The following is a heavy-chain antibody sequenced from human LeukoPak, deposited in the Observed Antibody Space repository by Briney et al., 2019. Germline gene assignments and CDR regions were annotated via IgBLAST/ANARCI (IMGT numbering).Heavy chain of an antibody. Sequence: PSETLSLTCAVYGGSFSGYYWSWIRQPPGKGLEWIGEINHSGSTNYNPSLKSRVTISVDTSKNQFSLKLSSVTAADTAVYYCARSSYYDILTGYRKYNWFDPWGQGTLVTVSS. V-gene: IGHV4-34*01. D-gene: IGHD3-9*01. J-gene: IGHJ5*02. CDR3: ARSSYYDILTGYRKYNWFDP. CDR1: GGSFSGYY. CDR2: INHSGST.